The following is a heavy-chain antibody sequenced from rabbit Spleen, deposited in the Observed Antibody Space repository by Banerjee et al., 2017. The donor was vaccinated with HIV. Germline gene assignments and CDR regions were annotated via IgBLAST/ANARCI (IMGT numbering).Heavy chain of an antibody. CDR2: IYAGSGGST. D-gene: IGHD2-1*01. J-gene: IGHJ4*01. Sequence: QSLEESGGDLVKPGASLTLTCTASGFSFSSSYWICWVRQAPGKGLEWIACIYAGSGGSTYYATWAKGRFTISKTSSTTVTLQVTSLTAADTATYFCARGSATMTMVITGYYLGLWGPGTLVTVS. CDR1: GFSFSSSYW. CDR3: ARGSATMTMVITGYYLGL. V-gene: IGHV1S40*01.